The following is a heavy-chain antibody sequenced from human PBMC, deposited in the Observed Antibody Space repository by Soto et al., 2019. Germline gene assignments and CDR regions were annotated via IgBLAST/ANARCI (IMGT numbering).Heavy chain of an antibody. D-gene: IGHD6-13*01. V-gene: IGHV1-3*01. Sequence: ASVKVSCKASGFAFTTYSLHWVRQAPGQRLEWMAWINGGNGNIEYSQKFQNRVTITRDTSASTVYMELSILRSEDTAVYYCARELAAPGTTFDYWGQGALVTVSS. CDR3: ARELAAPGTTFDY. CDR1: GFAFTTYS. J-gene: IGHJ4*02. CDR2: INGGNGNI.